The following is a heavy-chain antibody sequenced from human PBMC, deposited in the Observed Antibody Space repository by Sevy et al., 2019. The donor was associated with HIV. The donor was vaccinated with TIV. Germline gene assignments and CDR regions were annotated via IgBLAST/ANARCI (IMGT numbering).Heavy chain of an antibody. CDR2: ISGSGITT. J-gene: IGHJ4*02. Sequence: GGSLRLSCAASGFSFSSYAMSWVRQAPGKXLEWVSXISGSGITTYYADSVKGRFTISRDNSKNTLHLQMNSLRAEDTAVYYCARVAGSGTYYSGDFDYWGQGTLVTVSS. CDR1: GFSFSSYA. D-gene: IGHD3-10*01. CDR3: ARVAGSGTYYSGDFDY. V-gene: IGHV3-23*01.